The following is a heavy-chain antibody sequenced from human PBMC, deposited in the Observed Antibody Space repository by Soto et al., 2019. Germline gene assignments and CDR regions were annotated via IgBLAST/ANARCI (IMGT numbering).Heavy chain of an antibody. CDR1: GFTFSSYA. CDR3: AKDHGFVVVPAARYN. Sequence: GGSLRLSCAASGFTFSSYAMSWVRQAPGKGLEWVSAISGSGGSTYYADSVKGRFTISRDNSKNTLYLQMNSLRAEGTAVYYCAKDHGFVVVPAARYNWGQGTLVTVSS. V-gene: IGHV3-23*01. J-gene: IGHJ4*02. CDR2: ISGSGGST. D-gene: IGHD2-2*01.